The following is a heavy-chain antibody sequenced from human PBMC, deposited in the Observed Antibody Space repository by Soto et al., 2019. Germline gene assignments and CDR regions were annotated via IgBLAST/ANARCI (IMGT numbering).Heavy chain of an antibody. CDR2: IKSKADDETT. CDR1: GFTFSNAW. CDR3: SPCLTIFGGGPRTV. D-gene: IGHD3-3*01. Sequence: EVQLVESGGGLVKPGGSLRLSCAASGFTFSNAWMNWVRHAPGKGLEWVGRIKSKADDETTDYAAPVKGRLTISRDDSRNILYLQMNRLKIEDTGVYYCSPCLTIFGGGPRTVGGQGTLVTVSS. V-gene: IGHV3-15*07. J-gene: IGHJ4*02.